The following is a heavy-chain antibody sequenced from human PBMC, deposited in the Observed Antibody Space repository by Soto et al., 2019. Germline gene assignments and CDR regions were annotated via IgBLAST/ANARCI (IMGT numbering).Heavy chain of an antibody. CDR2: IKQDGSEK. Sequence: LRLSCAASGFTFSSYWMSWVRQAPGKGLEWVANIKQDGSEKYYVDSVKGRFTVSRDNAKNSLYLQMNSLRAEDTAVYYCARDRIYYDFWSGYHDWGQGTMVTVSS. D-gene: IGHD3-3*01. J-gene: IGHJ3*01. CDR1: GFTFSSYW. CDR3: ARDRIYYDFWSGYHD. V-gene: IGHV3-7*01.